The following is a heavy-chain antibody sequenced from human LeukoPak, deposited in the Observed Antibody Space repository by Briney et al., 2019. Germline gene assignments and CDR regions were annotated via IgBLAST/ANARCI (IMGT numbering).Heavy chain of an antibody. J-gene: IGHJ4*02. CDR3: AREGGPMTSFDY. CDR2: IYYSGST. Sequence: PSETLSLTCTVSGGSISSYYWTWIRQPPGKGLEWIGYIYYSGSTNYNPSLKSRVTISVDTSKNHFSLRLSSVTAADTAVYYCAREGGPMTSFDYRGQGTLVTVSS. V-gene: IGHV4-59*01. CDR1: GGSISSYY. D-gene: IGHD3-16*01.